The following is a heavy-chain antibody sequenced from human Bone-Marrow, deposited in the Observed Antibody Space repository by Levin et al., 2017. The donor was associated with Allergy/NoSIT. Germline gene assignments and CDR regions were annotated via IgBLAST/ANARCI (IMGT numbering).Heavy chain of an antibody. D-gene: IGHD2-2*01. CDR1: GFTFSSYG. V-gene: IGHV3-33*01. CDR2: IWYDGSNK. Sequence: GESLKISCAASGFTFSSYGMHWVRQAPGKGLEWVAVIWYDGSNKYYADSVKGRFTISRDNSKNTLYLQMNSLRAEDTAVYYCARDWGRYCSSTSCYLFDYWGQGTLVTVSS. J-gene: IGHJ4*02. CDR3: ARDWGRYCSSTSCYLFDY.